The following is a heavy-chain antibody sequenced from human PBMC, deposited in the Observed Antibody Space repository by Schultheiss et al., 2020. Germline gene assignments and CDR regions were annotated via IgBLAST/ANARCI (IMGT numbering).Heavy chain of an antibody. Sequence: GGSLRLSCAASGFTFSSYGMHWVRQAPGKGLEWVAVISYDGSNKYYADSVKGRFTISRDNSKNTLYLQMNSLRAEDTAVYYCAKGLGIVAGETDYWGQGTLVNVYS. CDR2: ISYDGSNK. V-gene: IGHV3-30*18. CDR1: GFTFSSYG. J-gene: IGHJ4*02. CDR3: AKGLGIVAGETDY. D-gene: IGHD6-19*01.